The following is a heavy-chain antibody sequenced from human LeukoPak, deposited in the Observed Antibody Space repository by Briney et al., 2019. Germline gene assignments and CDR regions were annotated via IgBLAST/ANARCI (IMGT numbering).Heavy chain of an antibody. CDR2: ISSSSSYI. CDR1: GFPFSTYT. Sequence: GGSLRLSCAASGFPFSTYTMNWVRQAPGKGLEWVSSISSSSSYIYYADSVKGRFTISRDNAKKSLYLQMNSLRDEDTAMYYCARDLGVAGYVIGYWGQRTLVAVSS. J-gene: IGHJ4*02. V-gene: IGHV3-21*01. D-gene: IGHD6-19*01. CDR3: ARDLGVAGYVIGY.